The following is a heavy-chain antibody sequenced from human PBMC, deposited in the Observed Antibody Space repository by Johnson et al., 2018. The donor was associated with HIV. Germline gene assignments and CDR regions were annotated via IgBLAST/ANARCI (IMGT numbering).Heavy chain of an antibody. CDR2: IKRETDLGTR. CDR3: TRGVNAEGGSI. D-gene: IGHD3-16*01. V-gene: IGHV3-15*01. Sequence: VLLVESGGGVVQPGRSLRLSCAASGFTFRDYGIQWVRQAPGTGLAWVARIKRETDLGTRDYAAHVKGSFSISRDESKNTLYLQRSNLKTDDTAVYYCTRGVNAEGGSIWGQGTMVTVSS. J-gene: IGHJ3*02. CDR1: GFTFRDYG.